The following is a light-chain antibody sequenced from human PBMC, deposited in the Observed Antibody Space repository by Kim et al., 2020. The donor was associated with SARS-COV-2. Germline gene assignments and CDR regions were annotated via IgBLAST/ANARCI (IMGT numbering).Light chain of an antibody. CDR3: QSYDSSLSGVT. V-gene: IGLV1-40*01. CDR2: ANT. Sequence: QSVLTQPPSVSGAPGQRVTISCTGSTSNIGAGYDVHWYQQLPGTAPKLLMYANTNRPSGVPDRFSGSKSGTSASLAITGLQAEDEADYYCQSYDSSLSGVTFGGGTQLTVL. CDR1: TSNIGAGYD. J-gene: IGLJ2*01.